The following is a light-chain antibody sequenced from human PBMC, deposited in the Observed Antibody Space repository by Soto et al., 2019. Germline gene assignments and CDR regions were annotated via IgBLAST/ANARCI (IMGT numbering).Light chain of an antibody. Sequence: EIVLTQSPGTLSLSPGERATLSCRASQSVANNYLAWYQQKPGQAPRFLIYDASSRATGIPDRFSGSGSGTYFTLTISRLEHEDFSVYYCEQYGSTPLTFGGGTKVEIK. CDR2: DAS. CDR3: EQYGSTPLT. J-gene: IGKJ4*01. CDR1: QSVANNY. V-gene: IGKV3-20*01.